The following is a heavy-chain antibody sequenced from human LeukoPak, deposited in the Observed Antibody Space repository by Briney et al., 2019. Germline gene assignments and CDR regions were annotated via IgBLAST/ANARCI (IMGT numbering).Heavy chain of an antibody. Sequence: GGSLRLSCAASGFTFDDYAMHWVRQAPGEGLEWVSGISWNSGSIGYADSVKGRFTISRDNAKNSLYLQMNSLRAEDTALYYCAKESSSGYYSDFDYWGQGTLVTVSS. D-gene: IGHD3-22*01. CDR2: ISWNSGSI. J-gene: IGHJ4*02. CDR1: GFTFDDYA. CDR3: AKESSSGYYSDFDY. V-gene: IGHV3-9*01.